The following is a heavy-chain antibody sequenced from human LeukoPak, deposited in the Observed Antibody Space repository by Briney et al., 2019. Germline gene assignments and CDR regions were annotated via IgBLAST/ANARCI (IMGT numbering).Heavy chain of an antibody. V-gene: IGHV3-7*01. J-gene: IGHJ4*02. Sequence: SGGSLRLSCAASGFTFRNYGMTWVRQAPGRGLEWVAHIKEDRTADYYVDSVKGRFTISKDDSKNSLHLQMNSLRVEDTAVYYCVRGGWELDYWGQGTLVTVSS. CDR3: VRGGWELDY. CDR1: GFTFRNYG. CDR2: IKEDRTAD. D-gene: IGHD4-23*01.